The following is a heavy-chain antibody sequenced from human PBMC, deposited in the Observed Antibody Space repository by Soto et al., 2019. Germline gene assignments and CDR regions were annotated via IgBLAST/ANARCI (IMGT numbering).Heavy chain of an antibody. Sequence: ASVKVSCKASGGTFSSYAISWVRQAPGQGLEWMGILNPSGGSTNYAQKFQGRVTMTRDTSTSTVYMELSSLRSEDTAVYYCAREGSGRSFDYWGQGSLVTVSS. CDR2: LNPSGGST. V-gene: IGHV1-46*03. CDR3: AREGSGRSFDY. J-gene: IGHJ4*02. CDR1: GGTFSSYA. D-gene: IGHD1-26*01.